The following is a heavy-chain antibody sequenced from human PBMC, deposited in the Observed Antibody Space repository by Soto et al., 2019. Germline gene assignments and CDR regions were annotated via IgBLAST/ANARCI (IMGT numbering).Heavy chain of an antibody. D-gene: IGHD6-13*01. CDR3: ARHKQQLGWAFDY. V-gene: IGHV5-51*01. CDR2: IYPGDSDT. Sequence: GESLKISCDGSGYSFTIYWIGWVLQMPGKGLEWMWIIYPGDSDTRYSPSFQGQVTISADKSISTAYLQWSSLKASDTAMYYCARHKQQLGWAFDYWGQGTLVTVSS. J-gene: IGHJ4*02. CDR1: GYSFTIYW.